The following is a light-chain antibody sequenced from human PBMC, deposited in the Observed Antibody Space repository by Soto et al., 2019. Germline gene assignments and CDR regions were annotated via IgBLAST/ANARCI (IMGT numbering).Light chain of an antibody. CDR2: AAS. V-gene: IGKV1-6*01. J-gene: IGKJ4*01. CDR1: QGISND. Sequence: AIQMTQSPSSLSASVRDRVTITCRASQGISNDLGWYQHKPGKAPKLLIYAASSLQSGVPSRFSGSGSDTVFTLTISSLQREDVGTYYCLQYYAYPLTVGVGTKVDVK. CDR3: LQYYAYPLT.